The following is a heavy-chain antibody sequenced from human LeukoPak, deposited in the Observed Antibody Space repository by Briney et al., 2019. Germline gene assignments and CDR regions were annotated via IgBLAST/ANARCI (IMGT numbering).Heavy chain of an antibody. D-gene: IGHD6-19*01. CDR3: AKREAMAGIGNFDY. CDR2: VSGSGDTT. Sequence: GGSLRLSCAASGFTFSSYATSWVRQAPGKGLEWVSAVSGSGDTTYYADSVKGRFTISRDNSRTTLYLQMNSLRAEDTAVYYCAKREAMAGIGNFDYWGQGAVVTVSS. CDR1: GFTFSSYA. J-gene: IGHJ4*02. V-gene: IGHV3-23*01.